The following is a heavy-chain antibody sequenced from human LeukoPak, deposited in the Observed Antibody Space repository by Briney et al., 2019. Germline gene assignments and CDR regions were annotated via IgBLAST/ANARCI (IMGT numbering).Heavy chain of an antibody. D-gene: IGHD1/OR15-1a*01. CDR3: ARDGWGSGTTNY. CDR1: GGSIRSSYYY. V-gene: IGHV4-39*07. Sequence: PSETLSLTCTVSGGSIRSSYYYWGWIRQPPGKGLEWIGSIYDSGSTYYNPSLKSRVTISVDTSKNQFSLKLSSVTAADTAVYYCARDGWGSGTTNYWGQGTLVTVSS. J-gene: IGHJ4*02. CDR2: IYDSGST.